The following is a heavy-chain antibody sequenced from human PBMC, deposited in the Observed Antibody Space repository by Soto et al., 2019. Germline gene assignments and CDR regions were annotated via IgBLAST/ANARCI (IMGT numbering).Heavy chain of an antibody. CDR1: GFTFSSYS. V-gene: IGHV3-21*01. J-gene: IGHJ4*02. Sequence: PGGSLRLSCAASGFTFSSYSMNWVRQAPGKGLEWVSSISSSSSYIYYADSVKGRFTISRDNAKNSLYLQMNSLRAEDTAVYYCASPHAALSGSCHWGQGTLVTVSS. CDR2: ISSSSSYI. CDR3: ASPHAALSGSCH. D-gene: IGHD1-26*01.